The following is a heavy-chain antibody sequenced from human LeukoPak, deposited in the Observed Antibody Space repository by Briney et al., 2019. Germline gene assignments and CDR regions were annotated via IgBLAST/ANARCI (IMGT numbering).Heavy chain of an antibody. CDR3: VRGGYSYGIFFDY. Sequence: ASVKVPCKASGGTFSSYAISWVRQAPGQGLEGMGGIIPIFGTANYAQKFQGRVTITADESTSTAYMELSSLRSEDTAVYYCVRGGYSYGIFFDYWGQGTLVTVSS. CDR2: IIPIFGTA. CDR1: GGTFSSYA. V-gene: IGHV1-69*13. D-gene: IGHD5-18*01. J-gene: IGHJ4*02.